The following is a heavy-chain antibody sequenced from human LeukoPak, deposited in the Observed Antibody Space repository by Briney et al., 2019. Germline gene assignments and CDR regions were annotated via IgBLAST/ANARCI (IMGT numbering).Heavy chain of an antibody. CDR2: IRYDGSNK. CDR1: GFTFSSYG. V-gene: IGHV3-30*02. D-gene: IGHD3-3*01. J-gene: IGHJ4*02. Sequence: TGGSLRLSCSASGFTFSSYGMHWVRQAPGKGLEWGAFIRYDGSNKYYADSVKGRFTISRDNSKHTLYLQMNSLTTEDTDVYYCTTGPLTYYDFWSRGTNYFDYWGQGTLVTVSS. CDR3: TTGPLTYYDFWSRGTNYFDY.